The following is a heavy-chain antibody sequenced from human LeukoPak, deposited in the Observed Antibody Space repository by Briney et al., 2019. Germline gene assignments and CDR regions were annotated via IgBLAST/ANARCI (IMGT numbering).Heavy chain of an antibody. CDR3: ARQDWNDANGMDV. CDR1: GGSISSYY. D-gene: IGHD1-1*01. CDR2: IYYSGST. J-gene: IGHJ6*02. Sequence: PSETLSLTCTVSGGSISSYYWSWIRQPLGKGLEWIGYIYYSGSTNYNPSLKSRVTISVDTSKNQFSLKLSSVTAADTAVYYCARQDWNDANGMDVWGQGTTVTVSS. V-gene: IGHV4-59*08.